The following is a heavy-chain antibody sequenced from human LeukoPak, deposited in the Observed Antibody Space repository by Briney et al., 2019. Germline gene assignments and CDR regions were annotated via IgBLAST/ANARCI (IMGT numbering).Heavy chain of an antibody. J-gene: IGHJ4*02. V-gene: IGHV4-4*07. Sequence: PSETLSLTCTVSGGSISSYYWSWIRQPAGKGLEWIGRIYTSGSTNYNPSLKSRVTISVDTSKSQSSLKLSSVTAADTAVYYCARHSSGPADIFDSWGQGTLVTVSS. D-gene: IGHD3-10*01. CDR2: IYTSGST. CDR3: ARHSSGPADIFDS. CDR1: GGSISSYY.